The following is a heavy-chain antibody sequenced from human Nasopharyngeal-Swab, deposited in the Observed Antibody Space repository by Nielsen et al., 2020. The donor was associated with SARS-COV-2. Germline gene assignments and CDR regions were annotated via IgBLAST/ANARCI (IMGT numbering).Heavy chain of an antibody. CDR2: ISSSSTI. CDR1: GFTFSTYS. D-gene: IGHD3-22*01. J-gene: IGHJ6*02. Sequence: GESLKISCAASGFTFSTYSMNWVRQAPGKGLEWVSYISSSSTIYYADSVKGRFTISRDNAKNSLYLQMNSLRDEDTAVYYCARDRVPYDSSGYSHGYYGMDVWGQGTTVTVSS. V-gene: IGHV3-48*02. CDR3: ARDRVPYDSSGYSHGYYGMDV.